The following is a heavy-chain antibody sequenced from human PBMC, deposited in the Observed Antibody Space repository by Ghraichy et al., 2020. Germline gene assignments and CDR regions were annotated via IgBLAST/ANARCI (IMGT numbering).Heavy chain of an antibody. Sequence: SQTLSLTCTVSGGSISSGDYYWSWIRQPPGEGLEWIGYIYYSGSTYYNSSLKSRVTISVDTSKNQFSLKLSSVTAADTAVYYCASLGYSSGWYVVGYFQHWGQGTLVTVSS. J-gene: IGHJ1*01. CDR1: GGSISSGDYY. CDR2: IYYSGST. D-gene: IGHD6-19*01. CDR3: ASLGYSSGWYVVGYFQH. V-gene: IGHV4-30-4*01.